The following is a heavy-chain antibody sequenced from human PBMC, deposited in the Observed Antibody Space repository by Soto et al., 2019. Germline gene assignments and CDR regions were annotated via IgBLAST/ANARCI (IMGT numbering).Heavy chain of an antibody. CDR1: GGTFSSFG. J-gene: IGHJ1*01. V-gene: IGHV1-69*01. Sequence: QVQLVQSRAELKKPGSSVKVSCKASGGTFSSFGISWVRQAPGQGLEWMGGIIPVFGRPNYAQRFRGRLTMTADESTSTSYMELIDLGSEDTAGYYCAREGSGYNFWGQGTQVTVSS. CDR2: IIPVFGRP. CDR3: AREGSGYNF. D-gene: IGHD5-12*01.